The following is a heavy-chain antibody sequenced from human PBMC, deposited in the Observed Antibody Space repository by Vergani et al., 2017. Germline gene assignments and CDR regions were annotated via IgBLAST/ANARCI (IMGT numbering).Heavy chain of an antibody. J-gene: IGHJ4*02. CDR1: GGSISSYY. Sequence: QVQLQESGPGLVKPSQTLPLTCTVSGGSISSYYWSWIRQPPGKGLEWIGYIYYSGSTNYNPSLKSRVTMSVDTSKNQFSLKLSSVTAADTAVYYCARGRDGYNLYFDYWGQGTLVTVSS. D-gene: IGHD5-24*01. CDR2: IYYSGST. CDR3: ARGRDGYNLYFDY. V-gene: IGHV4-59*01.